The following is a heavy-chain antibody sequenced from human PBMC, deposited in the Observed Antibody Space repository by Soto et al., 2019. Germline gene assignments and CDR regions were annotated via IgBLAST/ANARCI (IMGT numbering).Heavy chain of an antibody. D-gene: IGHD3-10*01. V-gene: IGHV4-4*07. J-gene: IGHJ5*02. CDR3: ARDLGYLWFGELLSWFDP. CDR1: GGSISSYY. CDR2: IYTSGST. Sequence: SETLSLTCTVSGGSISSYYWSWIRQPAGKGLEWIGRIYTSGSTNYNPSLKSRVTMSVDTSKNQFSLKLSSVTAADTAVYYCARDLGYLWFGELLSWFDPWGQGTLVTISS.